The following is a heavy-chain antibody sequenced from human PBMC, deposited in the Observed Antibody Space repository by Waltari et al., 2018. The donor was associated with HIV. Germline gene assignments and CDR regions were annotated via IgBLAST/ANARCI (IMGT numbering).Heavy chain of an antibody. D-gene: IGHD3-22*01. Sequence: QVQLVESGGALVKPGGSLRLSCATSGFTFSDYYLGWIRQAPGKGLEWFSYISSSGSNVFFTEYVKGRFTVYRANAKSLLYLQMNSLRVDDTAVYFCARGNYDSSRFRTEAFDRWGQGTLVAVSS. CDR1: GFTFSDYY. CDR3: ARGNYDSSRFRTEAFDR. V-gene: IGHV3-11*01. J-gene: IGHJ5*02. CDR2: ISSSGSNV.